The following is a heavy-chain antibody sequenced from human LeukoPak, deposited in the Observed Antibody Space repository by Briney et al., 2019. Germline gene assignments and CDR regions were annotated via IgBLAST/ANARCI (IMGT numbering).Heavy chain of an antibody. D-gene: IGHD5-24*01. CDR2: IYYSGSI. V-gene: IGHV4-59*01. CDR3: ARLRGNFFPDY. Sequence: SETLSLICTVSGDSISGYDWTWIRQPPGKGLEWIGYIYYSGSINYNPSLKSRITISVDTSKNQFSLRLSSVTAADTAVYYCARLRGNFFPDYWGQGTLVTVPS. CDR1: GDSISGYD. J-gene: IGHJ4*02.